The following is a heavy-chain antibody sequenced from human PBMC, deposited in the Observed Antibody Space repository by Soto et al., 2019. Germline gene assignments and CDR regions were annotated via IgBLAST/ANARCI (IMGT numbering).Heavy chain of an antibody. V-gene: IGHV3-23*01. CDR2: ISGSGDNT. CDR1: GFTFSSYG. D-gene: IGHD6-13*01. Sequence: EVQLLESGGGLVQPGGSLRLSCVASGFTFSSYGMNWVRQAPGKGLEWVSGISGSGDNTNYADAVKGRFTISRDNSKNTLYLQMNSLRAEDTAVYYCAKQSPYSNSWYGVDYWGQGTLVTVSS. CDR3: AKQSPYSNSWYGVDY. J-gene: IGHJ4*02.